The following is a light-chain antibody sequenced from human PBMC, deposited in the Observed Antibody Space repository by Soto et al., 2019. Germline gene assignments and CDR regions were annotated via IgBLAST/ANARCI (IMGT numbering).Light chain of an antibody. CDR3: QQSYSTHFT. CDR2: AAS. V-gene: IGKV1-39*01. J-gene: IGKJ3*01. Sequence: DIQMTQSPSSLSASVGDRVTITCRASQSISSYLNWYQQKPGKAPKLLIYAASSLQSGVPSRFSGSVSGTDFTFTISSLQPEDFATYYCQQSYSTHFTFGPGTKVDIK. CDR1: QSISSY.